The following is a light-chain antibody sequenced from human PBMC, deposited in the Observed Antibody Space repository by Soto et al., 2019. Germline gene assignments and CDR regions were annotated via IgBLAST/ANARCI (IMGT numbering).Light chain of an antibody. V-gene: IGKV3-15*01. Sequence: EIVMTQSPATLSVSPGERATLSCRASQGVNSKLAWYQQKPGRAPRLLIYGASTRATGIPARFSGSGSGTEFTLTISSLQSEDFAVYFCQQYDNWPLTFGGGTKVDIK. CDR2: GAS. J-gene: IGKJ4*01. CDR1: QGVNSK. CDR3: QQYDNWPLT.